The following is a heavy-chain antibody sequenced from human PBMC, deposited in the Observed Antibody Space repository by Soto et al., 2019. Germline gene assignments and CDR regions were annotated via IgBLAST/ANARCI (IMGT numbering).Heavy chain of an antibody. CDR1: GFTFSSFA. CDR2: ISGSGDGT. CDR3: AGPVYSAQDY. D-gene: IGHD5-18*01. Sequence: PGGSLRLSCAASGFTFSSFALSWVRQAPGKGLEWVSAISGSGDGTDYADSVKGRFTISRDNSKNTLYWQMNSLRAEDTAVYYCAGPVYSAQDYWGEGVLVTVSS. V-gene: IGHV3-23*01. J-gene: IGHJ4*02.